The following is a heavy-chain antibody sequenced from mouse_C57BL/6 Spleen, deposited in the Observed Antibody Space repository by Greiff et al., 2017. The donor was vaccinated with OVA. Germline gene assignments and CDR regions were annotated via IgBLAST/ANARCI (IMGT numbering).Heavy chain of an antibody. J-gene: IGHJ1*03. CDR3: ARGVSYWYFDV. D-gene: IGHD2-2*01. CDR2: IYPGDGDT. CDR1: GYAFSSYW. V-gene: IGHV1-80*01. Sequence: QVQLKESGAELVKPGASVKISCKASGYAFSSYWMNWVKQRPGQGLEWIGQIYPGDGDTNYNGKFKGKATLTADKSSSTAYMQLSSLTSEDSAVYFCARGVSYWYFDVWGTGTTVTVSS.